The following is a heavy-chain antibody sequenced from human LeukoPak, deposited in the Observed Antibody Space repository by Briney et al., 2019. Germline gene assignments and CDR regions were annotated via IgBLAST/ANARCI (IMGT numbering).Heavy chain of an antibody. D-gene: IGHD3-16*01. CDR2: ISSSSSTI. V-gene: IGHV3-48*01. CDR1: GFTFSSYS. Sequence: GGSLRLSCAASGFTFSSYSMNWVRQAPGKGLEWVSYISSSSSTIYYADSVKGRFTISRDNAKNSLYLQMNSLRAEDTAVYYCARDGDGDYVWGSYGAFDIWGQGTMVTVSS. J-gene: IGHJ3*02. CDR3: ARDGDGDYVWGSYGAFDI.